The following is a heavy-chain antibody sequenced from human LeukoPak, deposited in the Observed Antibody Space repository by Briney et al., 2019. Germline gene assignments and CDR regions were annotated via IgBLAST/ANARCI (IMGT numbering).Heavy chain of an antibody. D-gene: IGHD7-27*01. CDR2: FDPEDGET. CDR3: ARNPPLTGDFDF. V-gene: IGHV1-24*01. CDR1: GYTLTELS. Sequence: VASVKVSCKVSGYTLTELSMHWVRQAPGKGLEWMGGFDPEDGETIYAQKFQGRVTMTEDTSTDTAYMELSSLRSEDTAVYYCARNPPLTGDFDFWGPGTMVTVSS. J-gene: IGHJ4*02.